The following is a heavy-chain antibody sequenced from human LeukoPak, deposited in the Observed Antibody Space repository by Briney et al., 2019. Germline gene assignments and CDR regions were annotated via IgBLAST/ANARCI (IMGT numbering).Heavy chain of an antibody. V-gene: IGHV3-30*18. CDR3: AKTPATYYYDSSGLD. J-gene: IGHJ4*02. CDR1: GFTFSSYG. CDR2: ISYDGSNK. Sequence: PGGSLRLSCAASGFTFSSYGMHWVRQAPGKGLEWVAVISYDGSNKYYADSVKGRFTISRDNSKNTQYLQMNSLRVEDTAVYYCAKTPATYYYDSSGLDWGQGTLVTVSS. D-gene: IGHD3-22*01.